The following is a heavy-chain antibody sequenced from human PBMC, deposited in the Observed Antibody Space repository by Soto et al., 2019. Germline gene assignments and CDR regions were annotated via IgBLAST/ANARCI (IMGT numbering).Heavy chain of an antibody. J-gene: IGHJ4*02. CDR1: GFSFSSYS. D-gene: IGHD2-15*01. Sequence: GGSLRLSCAASGFSFSSYSMNWVRQAPGKGLEWVSYISSSSSTIYYADSVKGRFTISRDNAKNSLYLQMNSLRDEDTAVYYCARVYCSGGSCYPGTDYWGQGTLVTVSS. CDR2: ISSSSSTI. CDR3: ARVYCSGGSCYPGTDY. V-gene: IGHV3-48*02.